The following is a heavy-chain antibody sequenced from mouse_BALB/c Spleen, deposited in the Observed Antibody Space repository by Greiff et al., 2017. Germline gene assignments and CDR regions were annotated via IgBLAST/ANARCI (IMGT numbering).Heavy chain of an antibody. CDR2: IRNKANGYTT. CDR3: ARDTGLGAWFAY. J-gene: IGHJ3*01. Sequence: EVQRVESGGGLVQPGGSLRLSCATSGFTFTDYYMSWVRQPPGKALEWLGFIRNKANGYTTEYSASVKGRFTISRDNSQSILYLQMNTLRAEDSATYYCARDTGLGAWFAYWGQGTLVTVSA. D-gene: IGHD3-3*01. V-gene: IGHV7-3*02. CDR1: GFTFTDYY.